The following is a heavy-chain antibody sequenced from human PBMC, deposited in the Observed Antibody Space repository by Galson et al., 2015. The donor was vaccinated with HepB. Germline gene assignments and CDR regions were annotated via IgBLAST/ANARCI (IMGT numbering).Heavy chain of an antibody. CDR3: ARVAVPGCFDF. V-gene: IGHV3-53*01. CDR2: IYSGDTT. CDR1: GFIVSSNY. J-gene: IGHJ4*02. D-gene: IGHD6-19*01. Sequence: SLRLSCAASGFIVSSNYMSWVRQAPGKGLEWVSVIYSGDTTYYADSVKGRFTISRDTSKNTLYLQMNSLRAEDTAVYYCARVAVPGCFDFWGQGTLVTVSS.